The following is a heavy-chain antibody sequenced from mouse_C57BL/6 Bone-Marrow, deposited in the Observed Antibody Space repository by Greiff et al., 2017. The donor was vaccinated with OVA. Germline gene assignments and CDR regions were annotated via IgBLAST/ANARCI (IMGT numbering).Heavy chain of an antibody. V-gene: IGHV1-54*01. CDR1: GYAFTNYL. CDR3: ARWDGFAY. CDR2: INPGSGGT. J-gene: IGHJ3*01. D-gene: IGHD4-1*01. Sequence: VQLQQSGAELVRPGTSVKVSCEASGYAFTNYLIEWVKQRPGQGLEWIGVINPGSGGTNYNEKFKGKATLTADKSSSTAYMQLSSLTSEDSAVYFCARWDGFAYWGQGTLVTVSA.